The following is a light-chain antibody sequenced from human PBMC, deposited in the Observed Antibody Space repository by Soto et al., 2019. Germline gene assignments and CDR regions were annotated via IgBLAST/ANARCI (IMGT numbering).Light chain of an antibody. CDR3: QQYGSSPRA. CDR1: QSVSSSY. V-gene: IGKV3-20*01. J-gene: IGKJ3*01. CDR2: GAS. Sequence: EFVLTQSPGTLSLSPGERATLSCRASQSVSSSYLAWYQQKPGQAPRLLIHGASSSATGIPDSFSGSGSGTDFTLTINRLEPEDFAVYYCQQYGSSPRAFGPGTKVDIK.